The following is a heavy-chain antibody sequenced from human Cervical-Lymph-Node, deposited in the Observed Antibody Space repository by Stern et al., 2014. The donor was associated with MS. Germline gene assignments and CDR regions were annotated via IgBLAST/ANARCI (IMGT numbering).Heavy chain of an antibody. CDR3: ARPRLGMPYNGMDV. Sequence: QVQLQESGPGLVKPSETLSLTCTVSDISSSSRNYYWAWIRQPPGKGLEWIGSINYSGPPHYNPPPKSRVFISVATPKGHFPLKLGFVTAADTAVYFCARPRLGMPYNGMDVWGQGTTVTVSS. CDR1: DISSSSRNYY. V-gene: IGHV4-39*01. CDR2: INYSGPP. D-gene: IGHD7-27*01. J-gene: IGHJ6*02.